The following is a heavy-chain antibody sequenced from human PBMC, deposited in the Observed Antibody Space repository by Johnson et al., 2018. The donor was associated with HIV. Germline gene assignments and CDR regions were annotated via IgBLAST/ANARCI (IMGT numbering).Heavy chain of an antibody. CDR2: ISYDASNK. V-gene: IGHV3-30*04. D-gene: IGHD2-21*02. Sequence: QVQLVESGGGRAKPGGSLRLSCAVSGFTFSSYAMHWVRQSPGKGLEWVAVISYDASNKYYADSVKGRFTISRDNSKNTLYLQMSSLRAEDTAVYYCARVPAYCGGDWCGAFDIWGQGTMVTVSS. CDR1: GFTFSSYA. J-gene: IGHJ3*02. CDR3: ARVPAYCGGDWCGAFDI.